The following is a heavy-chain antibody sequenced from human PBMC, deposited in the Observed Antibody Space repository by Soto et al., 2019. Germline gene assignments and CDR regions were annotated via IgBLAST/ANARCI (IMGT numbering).Heavy chain of an antibody. D-gene: IGHD2-2*01. CDR1: GFTFSSYA. CDR3: AKVAPSNIVVVPAAMVFDY. Sequence: EVQLLESGGGLVQPGGSLRLSCAASGFTFSSYAMSWVRQAPGKGLEWVSAISGSGGSTYYADSVKGRFTISRDNSKNTLYLQMHSLRAEDTAVYYCAKVAPSNIVVVPAAMVFDYWGQGTLVTVSS. V-gene: IGHV3-23*01. J-gene: IGHJ4*02. CDR2: ISGSGGST.